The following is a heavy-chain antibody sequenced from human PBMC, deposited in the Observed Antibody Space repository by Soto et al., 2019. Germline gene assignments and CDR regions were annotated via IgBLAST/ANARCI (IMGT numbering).Heavy chain of an antibody. D-gene: IGHD3-22*01. J-gene: IGHJ4*02. CDR1: GGSISSYY. CDR3: ARTLSYDSISPFDY. CDR2: IYYSGST. V-gene: IGHV4-59*08. Sequence: SETLSLTCTVSGGSISSYYWSWIRQPPGKGLEWIGYIYYSGSTNYNPSLKSRVTISVDTSKNQFSLKLSSVTAADTAVYYCARTLSYDSISPFDYWGQGTLVTVS.